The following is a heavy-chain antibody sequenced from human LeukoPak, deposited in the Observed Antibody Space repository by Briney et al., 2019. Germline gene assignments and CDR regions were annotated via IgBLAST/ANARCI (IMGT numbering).Heavy chain of an antibody. CDR3: ARALVHCSAGSCYKGNWFDP. V-gene: IGHV1-69*13. CDR1: GGTFISHA. J-gene: IGHJ5*02. D-gene: IGHD2-15*01. Sequence: SVKVSCKASGGTFISHAISWVRQAPGQGLEWMGGIIPISGSANYAQKFQGRVTLTADESTSTAYMELSGLRSEDTAVYYCARALVHCSAGSCYKGNWFDPWGQGTLVTVSS. CDR2: IIPISGSA.